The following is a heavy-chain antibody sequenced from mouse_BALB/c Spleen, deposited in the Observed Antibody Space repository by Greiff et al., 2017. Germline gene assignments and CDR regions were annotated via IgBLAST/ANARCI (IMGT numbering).Heavy chain of an antibody. J-gene: IGHJ3*01. CDR1: GYTFTDYA. CDR2: ISTYYGNT. Sequence: QVQLQQSGPELVRPGVSVKISCKASGYTFTDYAMHWVKQSPAKSLEWIGVISTYYGNTNYNQKFKGKATITVDKSSSPAYMELARLTSEDSAIYYCARYGNYDLFAYWGQGTLVTVSA. V-gene: IGHV1S137*01. D-gene: IGHD2-1*01. CDR3: ARYGNYDLFAY.